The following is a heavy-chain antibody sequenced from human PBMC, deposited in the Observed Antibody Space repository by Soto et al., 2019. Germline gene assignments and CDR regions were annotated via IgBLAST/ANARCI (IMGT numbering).Heavy chain of an antibody. V-gene: IGHV1-3*01. D-gene: IGHD6-19*01. Sequence: QVQLVQSGAEVKKPGASVKVSCRASGYTFTRYSIIWVRQAPGQKIEWMGWINVGTGRTEYSQRTQGRVTITRDTSASTAHIELNNLSSEDTAVYYCARGGVDTSAWYGGDYWGQGTQVVASS. CDR2: INVGTGRT. CDR1: GYTFTRYS. J-gene: IGHJ4*02. CDR3: ARGGVDTSAWYGGDY.